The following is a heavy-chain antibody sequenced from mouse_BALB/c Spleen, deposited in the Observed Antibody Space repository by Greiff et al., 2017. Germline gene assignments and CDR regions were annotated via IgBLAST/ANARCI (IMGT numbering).Heavy chain of an antibody. CDR2: ISSGSSTI. V-gene: IGHV5-17*02. J-gene: IGHJ3*01. Sequence: EVKVEESGGGLVQPGGSRKLSCAASGFTFSSFGMHWVRQAPEKGLEWVAYISSGSSTIYYADTVKGRFTISRDNPKNTLFLQMTSLRSEDTAMYYCARWGFPWFAYWGQGTLVTVSA. CDR1: GFTFSSFG. CDR3: ARWGFPWFAY.